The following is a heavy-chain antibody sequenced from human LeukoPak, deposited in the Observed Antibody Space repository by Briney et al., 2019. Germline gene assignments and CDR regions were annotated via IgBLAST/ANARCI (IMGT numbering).Heavy chain of an antibody. CDR2: ISYSGTT. V-gene: IGHV4-39*01. CDR1: GGSIRSSSYY. CDR3: AANSADYNTLGSSYKV. D-gene: IGHD3-10*01. Sequence: SETLSLTCTVSGGSIRSSSYYWGWIRQSPGKGLEWIGSISYSGTTYYNPSLKSRVTISVDTSKNQFSLRLNSVTAADTAVFYCAANSADYNTLGSSYKVWGQGTLVTVSS. J-gene: IGHJ4*02.